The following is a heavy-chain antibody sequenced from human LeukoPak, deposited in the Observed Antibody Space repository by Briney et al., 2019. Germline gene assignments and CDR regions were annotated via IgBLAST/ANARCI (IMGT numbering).Heavy chain of an antibody. CDR1: GFTFSNYS. D-gene: IGHD1-26*01. Sequence: GGSLRLSCAASGFTFSNYSMNWVRQAPGKGLEWVSFISSSSSYINYGDSVKGRFTISRDNAKNSLYLQMNSLRAEDTALYYCARGVGATSDAFDIWGQGTMVTVSS. V-gene: IGHV3-21*04. J-gene: IGHJ3*02. CDR2: ISSSSSYI. CDR3: ARGVGATSDAFDI.